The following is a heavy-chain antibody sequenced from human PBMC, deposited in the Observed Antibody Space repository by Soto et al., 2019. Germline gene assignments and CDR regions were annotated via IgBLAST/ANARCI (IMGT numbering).Heavy chain of an antibody. J-gene: IGHJ5*02. CDR2: IYYSGST. V-gene: IGHV4-59*01. Sequence: SETLSLTCTVSGGSISSYYGSWIRQPPGKGLEWIGYIYYSGSTNYNPSLKSRVTISVDTSKNQFSLKLSSVTAADTAVYYCARDRSYYDILTGYRGIGWFDPWGQGTLVTVSS. D-gene: IGHD3-9*01. CDR3: ARDRSYYDILTGYRGIGWFDP. CDR1: GGSISSYY.